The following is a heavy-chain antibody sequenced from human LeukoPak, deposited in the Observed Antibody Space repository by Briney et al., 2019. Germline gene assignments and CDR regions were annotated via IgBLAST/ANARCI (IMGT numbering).Heavy chain of an antibody. CDR1: GFTFSSYA. D-gene: IGHD2-2*01. V-gene: IGHV3-23*01. Sequence: GGSLRLSCAASGFTFSSYAMSWVRQAPGKGLEWVSAISGSGGSTYYADSVKGRFTISRDNSKNTLYLQMNSLRAEDTAVYYCAREYCSSTSCYLYYFDYWGQGTLVTVSS. J-gene: IGHJ4*02. CDR2: ISGSGGST. CDR3: AREYCSSTSCYLYYFDY.